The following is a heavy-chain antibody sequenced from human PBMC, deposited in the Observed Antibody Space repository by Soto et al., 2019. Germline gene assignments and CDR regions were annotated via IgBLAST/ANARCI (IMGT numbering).Heavy chain of an antibody. CDR3: AREGRWLQAPDY. Sequence: VQLVESGGGVVQPGRSLRLSCAPSGFTFSGFGMFWVRQAPGKGLEWVSFISYDGTKTYYADSVKGRFTIARDNPKSALFLQMDSLGVDDTAVFYCAREGRWLQAPDYWGQGTRVTVSS. CDR2: ISYDGTKT. D-gene: IGHD5-12*01. CDR1: GFTFSGFG. V-gene: IGHV3-30*03. J-gene: IGHJ4*02.